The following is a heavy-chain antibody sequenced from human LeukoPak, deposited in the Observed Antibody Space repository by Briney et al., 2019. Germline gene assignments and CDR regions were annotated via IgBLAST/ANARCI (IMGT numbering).Heavy chain of an antibody. CDR2: IYYSGST. J-gene: IGHJ3*02. CDR1: GVSVNLYS. CDR3: AREEVPHGFDI. V-gene: IGHV4-59*02. Sequence: SETLSLTCTVSGVSVNLYSWTWIRQPPGKGLEFIGYIYYSGSTNYNPSLKTRVTISVDTSKNQVSLRLSSVTAADTAVYYCAREEVPHGFDIWGQGTMVTVSS.